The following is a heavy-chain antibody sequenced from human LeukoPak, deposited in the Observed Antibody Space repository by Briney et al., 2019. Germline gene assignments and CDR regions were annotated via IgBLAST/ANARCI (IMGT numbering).Heavy chain of an antibody. J-gene: IGHJ6*02. CDR2: INHSGST. Sequence: SETLSLTCAVYGGSFSGYYWSWIRQPPGKGLEWIGEINHSGSTNYNPSLKSRVTISVDTSKNQFSLKLSSVTAADTAVYYCARGREDYYYYYGMDVWGQGTTVTVSS. CDR3: ARGREDYYYYYGMDV. V-gene: IGHV4-34*01. CDR1: GGSFSGYY.